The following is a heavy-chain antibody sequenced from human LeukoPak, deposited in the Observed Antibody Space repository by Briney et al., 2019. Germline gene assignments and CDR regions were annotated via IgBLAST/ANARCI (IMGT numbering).Heavy chain of an antibody. V-gene: IGHV4-59*01. CDR3: ARLGGGTNYFDD. CDR2: VYYSGST. J-gene: IGHJ4*02. CDR1: GGSISSYY. D-gene: IGHD2-21*01. Sequence: PSETLSLTCTVSGGSISSYYWSWIRQPPGKGLEWIGYVYYSGSTNYNPSLKSRVTISVDTSKNQFSLKVSSVTAADTAVYYCARLGGGTNYFDDWGQGTLVTVSS.